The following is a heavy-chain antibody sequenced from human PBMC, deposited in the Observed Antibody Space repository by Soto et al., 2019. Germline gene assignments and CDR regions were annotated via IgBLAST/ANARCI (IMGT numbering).Heavy chain of an antibody. V-gene: IGHV3-23*01. CDR2: ISAGGGNI. Sequence: GGSLRLSCAASGFTFSSYAMSWVRQAPGKGQEWVSGISAGGGNINYADSVKGRFTISRDNSKNTLFLQMNSLRAEDTALYYCAKYPRYGTTCYTSICVDPWGEETMGTV. CDR3: AKYPRYGTTCYTSICVDP. CDR1: GFTFSSYA. J-gene: IGHJ5*02. D-gene: IGHD2-2*02.